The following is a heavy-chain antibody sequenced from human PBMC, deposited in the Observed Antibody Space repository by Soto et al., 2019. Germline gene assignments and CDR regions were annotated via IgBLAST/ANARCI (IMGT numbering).Heavy chain of an antibody. Sequence: GASLKVSCKASGYTFTSYDINWVRQATGQGLEWMGWMNPNSGNTDYAQKLQGRVTMTTDTSMSTAYMELRSLRSDDTAVYYCASTTLQYCSGGSCYSLYYYYMDVWGKGTTVNVSS. V-gene: IGHV1-8*01. CDR2: MNPNSGNT. CDR3: ASTTLQYCSGGSCYSLYYYYMDV. D-gene: IGHD2-15*01. CDR1: GYTFTSYD. J-gene: IGHJ6*03.